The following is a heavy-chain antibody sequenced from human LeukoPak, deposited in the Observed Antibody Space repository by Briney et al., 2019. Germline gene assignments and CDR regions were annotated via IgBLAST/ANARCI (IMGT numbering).Heavy chain of an antibody. CDR1: GFTFSTYG. V-gene: IGHV3-30*02. D-gene: IGHD3-22*01. J-gene: IGHJ2*01. Sequence: GGSLRLSCAASGFTFSTYGMHWVRQAPGKGLEWVSFIRYVGINKYYADSVKGRFTISRDNSKNTLYLQMNSLRPEDTALYYCAGSDTIGYSPREWDYWYFDLWGRGTLVTVSS. CDR3: AGSDTIGYSPREWDYWYFDL. CDR2: IRYVGINK.